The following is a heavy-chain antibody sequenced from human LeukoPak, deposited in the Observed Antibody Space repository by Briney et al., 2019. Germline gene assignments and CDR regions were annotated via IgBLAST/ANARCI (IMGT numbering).Heavy chain of an antibody. Sequence: ASVKVSCKASGGTFSSYAISWVRQAPGQGLEWMGRIIPILGIANYAQKFQGRVTITADKSTSTAYMELSSLRSEDTAVYYCAYNWNDDYFDYWGQGTLVTVSS. CDR3: AYNWNDDYFDY. CDR2: IIPILGIA. J-gene: IGHJ4*02. CDR1: GGTFSSYA. D-gene: IGHD1-20*01. V-gene: IGHV1-69*04.